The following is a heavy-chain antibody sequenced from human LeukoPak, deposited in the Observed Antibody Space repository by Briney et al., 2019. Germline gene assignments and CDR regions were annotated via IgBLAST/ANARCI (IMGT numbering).Heavy chain of an antibody. CDR3: AAQSNPMAY. V-gene: IGHV4-34*01. CDR1: GGSFSGYY. J-gene: IGHJ4*02. CDR2: INHSGST. D-gene: IGHD5-24*01. Sequence: PSETLSLTCAVYGGSFSGYYWSWIRQPPGKGLEWIGEINHSGSTNYNPSLKSRVTISVDTSKNQFSLKLSSVTAADTAVYYCAAQSNPMAYWGQGTLVTVSS.